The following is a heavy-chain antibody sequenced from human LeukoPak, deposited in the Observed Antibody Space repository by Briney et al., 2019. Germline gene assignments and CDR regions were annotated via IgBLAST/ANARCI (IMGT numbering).Heavy chain of an antibody. CDR3: ARGLPGGFDY. J-gene: IGHJ4*02. D-gene: IGHD3-16*01. CDR2: ISTAGDT. Sequence: GGSLRLSCAASGFTFSSYDMHWVRQATGKGLEWVSGISTAGDTYYPGSVKGRFTVSRENAKNSLYLQMNSLRAGDTAVYYCARGLPGGFDYWGQGTLVTVSS. CDR1: GFTFSSYD. V-gene: IGHV3-13*01.